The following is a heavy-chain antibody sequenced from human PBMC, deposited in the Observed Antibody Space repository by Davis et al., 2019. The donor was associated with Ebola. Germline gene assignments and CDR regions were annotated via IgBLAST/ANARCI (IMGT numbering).Heavy chain of an antibody. CDR3: VREGYDILTGYRTREFDY. CDR2: IGTSGTYI. Sequence: GESLKIPCVASGFTFNTYSMNWVRQAPGKGLEWVSSIGTSGTYIHYSDSMRGRFTISRDDAKNSLYLHMDSLRAEDTAVYYCVREGYDILTGYRTREFDYWGQGTLVTVSS. CDR1: GFTFNTYS. V-gene: IGHV3-21*01. D-gene: IGHD3-9*01. J-gene: IGHJ4*02.